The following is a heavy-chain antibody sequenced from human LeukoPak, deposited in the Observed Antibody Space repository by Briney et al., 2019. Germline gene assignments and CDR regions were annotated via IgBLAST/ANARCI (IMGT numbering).Heavy chain of an antibody. CDR1: GFTFSSYS. CDR3: AREDSGSYSFYYYMDV. J-gene: IGHJ6*03. V-gene: IGHV3-21*01. Sequence: PGGSLGLSCAASGFTFSSYSMNWVRQAPGKGLEWVSSISSSSSYIYYADSVKGRFTISRDNAKNSLYLQMNSLRAEDTAVYYCAREDSGSYSFYYYMDVWGKGTTVTVSS. D-gene: IGHD1-26*01. CDR2: ISSSSSYI.